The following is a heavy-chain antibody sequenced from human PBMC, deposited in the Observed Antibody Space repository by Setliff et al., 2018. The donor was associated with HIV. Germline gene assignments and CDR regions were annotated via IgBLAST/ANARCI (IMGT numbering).Heavy chain of an antibody. CDR1: GYNFVGYG. J-gene: IGHJ5*02. CDR3: ARGGPARVALLYWFDP. Sequence: ASVKVSCKASGYNFVGYGINWLRQAPGQGLKWMGWINTYSGNTKYGQKFQGSVTMTTDTSTSTVYMELRNLRSDDTAVYFCARGGPARVALLYWFDPWGQGTLVTVSS. D-gene: IGHD2-21*01. CDR2: INTYSGNT. V-gene: IGHV1-18*01.